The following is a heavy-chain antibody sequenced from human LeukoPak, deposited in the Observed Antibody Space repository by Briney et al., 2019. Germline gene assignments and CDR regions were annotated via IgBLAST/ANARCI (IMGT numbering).Heavy chain of an antibody. J-gene: IGHJ3*02. CDR2: IYYSGST. CDR3: AREMRYYGSNAFDI. V-gene: IGHV4-61*08. D-gene: IGHD3-10*01. CDR1: GGSISSGGYY. Sequence: SETLSLTCTVSGGSISSGGYYWSWIRQHPGKGLEWIGYIYYSGSTYYNPSLKSRVTISVDTSKNQFSLKLSSVTAADTAVYYCAREMRYYGSNAFDIWGQGTMVTVSS.